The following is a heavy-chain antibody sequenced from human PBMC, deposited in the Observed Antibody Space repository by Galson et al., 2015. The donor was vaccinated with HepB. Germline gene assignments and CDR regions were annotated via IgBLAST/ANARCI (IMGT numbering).Heavy chain of an antibody. CDR2: ISYDGSNK. CDR1: GFTFSSYG. D-gene: IGHD3-22*01. Sequence: SLRLSCAASGFTFSSYGMHWVRQAPGKGLEWVAVISYDGSNKYYADSVKGRFTISRDNSKNTLYLQMNSLRAEDTAVYYCASPPPSYYYDSSGYYYDWGQGTLVTVSS. J-gene: IGHJ1*01. CDR3: ASPPPSYYYDSSGYYYD. V-gene: IGHV3-30*03.